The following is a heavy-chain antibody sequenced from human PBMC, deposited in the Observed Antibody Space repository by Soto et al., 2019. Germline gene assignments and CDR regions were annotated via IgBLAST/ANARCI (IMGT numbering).Heavy chain of an antibody. V-gene: IGHV1-24*01. D-gene: IGHD3-10*01. CDR3: ATDQGYYGSGRSCRWFDP. J-gene: IGHJ5*02. CDR2: FDPEDGET. Sequence: ASVKVSCKVSGYTLTELSMHWVRQAPGKGLEWMGGFDPEDGETIYAQKFQGRVTMTEDTSTDTAYMELSSLRSEDTAVCYCATDQGYYGSGRSCRWFDPRGQGTPVTDSS. CDR1: GYTLTELS.